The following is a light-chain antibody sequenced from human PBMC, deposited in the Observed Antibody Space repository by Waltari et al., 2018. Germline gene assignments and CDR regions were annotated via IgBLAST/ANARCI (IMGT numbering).Light chain of an antibody. CDR1: QSLLHSDGRTY. CDR3: MQGIHLPWT. CDR2: GVS. J-gene: IGKJ1*01. V-gene: IGKV2-29*02. Sequence: DSVLTQTPLSLSVTPGQPASISCKSSQSLLHSDGRTYLYWYLHKPGQSPQLLIYGVSSRFSGVPDRFSGSGSGTDVTLEISRVEAGDVGIYYCMQGIHLPWTFGQGTKVEIK.